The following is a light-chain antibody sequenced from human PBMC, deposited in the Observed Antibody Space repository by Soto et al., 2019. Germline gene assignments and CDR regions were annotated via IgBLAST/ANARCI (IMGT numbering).Light chain of an antibody. CDR2: LGS. Sequence: DIVMTQSPLSLPVTPGEPASISCRSSQSLLHSNGYNYLDWYLQKLGQSPQLLIYLGSNRASGVPDRFSGRGLGTDFTLKISRVEAEDVGVYYCMEALQTWTFGHGTKVEIK. V-gene: IGKV2-28*01. J-gene: IGKJ1*01. CDR3: MEALQTWT. CDR1: QSLLHSNGYNY.